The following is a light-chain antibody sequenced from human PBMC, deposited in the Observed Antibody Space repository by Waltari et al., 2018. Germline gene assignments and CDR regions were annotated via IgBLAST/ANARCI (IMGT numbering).Light chain of an antibody. Sequence: ETVVPQSPATLSMSPGERATLSCRTSQTIGTSLAWYQQRPGQAPRLLIYRASTRATGIPDRFSGSGSETEFTLTISSLQSEDIAVYYCQQYNNWPPGTCGQGTKVEI. CDR2: RAS. V-gene: IGKV3-15*01. CDR1: QTIGTS. CDR3: QQYNNWPPGT. J-gene: IGKJ1*01.